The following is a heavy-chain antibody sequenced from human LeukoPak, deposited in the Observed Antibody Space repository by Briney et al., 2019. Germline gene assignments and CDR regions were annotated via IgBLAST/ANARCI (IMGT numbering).Heavy chain of an antibody. V-gene: IGHV4-59*08. CDR2: IYYSGST. CDR3: ARHRFAGYSSSSSGRRYFDY. D-gene: IGHD6-13*01. CDR1: GGSISSYY. Sequence: PSETLSLTCTVSGGSISSYYWSWIRQPPGKGLEWIGYIYYSGSTNYNPSLKSRVTISVDTSKNQFSLKLSSVTAADTAVYYCARHRFAGYSSSSSGRRYFDYWGQGTLVTVSS. J-gene: IGHJ4*02.